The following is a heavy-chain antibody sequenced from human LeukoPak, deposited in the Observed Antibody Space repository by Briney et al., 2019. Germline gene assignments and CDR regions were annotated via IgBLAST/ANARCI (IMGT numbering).Heavy chain of an antibody. CDR2: ISYDGSNK. Sequence: GRSLRLSCAASGFTFSSYGMHWVRQAPGKGLEWVAVISYDGSNKCYADSVKGRFTISRDNSKNTLYLQMNSLRAEDTAVYYCAKEVDDYGFSPMWYWGQGTLVTVSS. CDR1: GFTFSSYG. CDR3: AKEVDDYGFSPMWY. J-gene: IGHJ4*02. V-gene: IGHV3-30*18. D-gene: IGHD4-17*01.